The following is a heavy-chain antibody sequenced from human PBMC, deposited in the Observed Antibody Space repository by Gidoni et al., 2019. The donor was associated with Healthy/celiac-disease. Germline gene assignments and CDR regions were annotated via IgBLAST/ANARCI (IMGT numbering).Heavy chain of an antibody. J-gene: IGHJ6*02. CDR1: GGSISSSSYY. V-gene: IGHV4-39*01. CDR3: ARAYGDYGYYYYGMDV. D-gene: IGHD4-17*01. Sequence: QLQLQESGPGLVKPSETLSLTCTVSGGSISSSSYYWGWIRQPPGKGLEWIGSIYYSGSTYYNPSLKSRVTISVDTSKNQFSLKLSSVTAADTAVYYCARAYGDYGYYYYGMDVWGQGTTVTVSS. CDR2: IYYSGST.